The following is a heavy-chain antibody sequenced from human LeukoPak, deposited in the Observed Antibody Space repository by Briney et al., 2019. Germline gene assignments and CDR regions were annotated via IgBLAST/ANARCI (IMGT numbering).Heavy chain of an antibody. CDR2: ISWNSGSI. D-gene: IGHD5-12*01. J-gene: IGHJ4*02. CDR3: AKVRSGYDEYYFDY. Sequence: GRSLRLSCAASGFTFNDYAMHWVRQAPVKGLEWVSGISWNSGSIGYADSVKGRFTISRDNAKNSLYLQMNSLRAEDTALYYCAKVRSGYDEYYFDYWGQGTLVTVSS. V-gene: IGHV3-9*01. CDR1: GFTFNDYA.